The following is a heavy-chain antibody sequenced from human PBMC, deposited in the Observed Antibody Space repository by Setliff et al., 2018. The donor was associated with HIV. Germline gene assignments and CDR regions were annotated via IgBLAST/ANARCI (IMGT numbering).Heavy chain of an antibody. CDR2: TSPNSGSA. CDR1: GYTFTSYD. D-gene: IGHD3-3*01. Sequence: ASVKVSCKASGYTFTSYDINWVRQATGQGLEWLGWTSPNSGSAGYAQKFKGRLTLTRNTSISTAYMELSSLRSEDTAVYYCSRESDCSSARCQAALEWLEWNYYYGMDVWGQGTTVTVSS. J-gene: IGHJ6*02. V-gene: IGHV1-8*02. CDR3: SRESDCSSARCQAALEWLEWNYYYGMDV.